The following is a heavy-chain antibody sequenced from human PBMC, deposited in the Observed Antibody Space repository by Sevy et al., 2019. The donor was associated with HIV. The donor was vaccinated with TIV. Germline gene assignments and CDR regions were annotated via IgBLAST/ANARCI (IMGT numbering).Heavy chain of an antibody. CDR3: ARAHIYGDYATPFFDY. CDR2: IYYSGST. V-gene: IGHV4-59*13. Sequence: SETLSLTCTVSGGSISSYYWSWIRQPPGKGLEWIGYIYYSGSTNYNPSLKSRVTISVDTSKNQFSLKLSSVTAADTAVYYCARAHIYGDYATPFFDYWGQGTLVTVSS. CDR1: GGSISSYY. J-gene: IGHJ4*02. D-gene: IGHD4-17*01.